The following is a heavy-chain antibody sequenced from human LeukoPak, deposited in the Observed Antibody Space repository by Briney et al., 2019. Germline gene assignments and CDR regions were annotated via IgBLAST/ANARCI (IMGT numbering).Heavy chain of an antibody. V-gene: IGHV3-48*03. CDR2: IGRDDITI. CDR1: GFTFRSYE. D-gene: IGHD3-10*01. J-gene: IGHJ4*02. CDR3: ARPIGYSGSGSYYGY. Sequence: GGSLRLSCAASGFTFRSYEMNWVRQAPGKGLEWVSYIGRDDITIHYADSVRGRFTISRDNAKNSLYLQMNSLRAEDTAVYYCARPIGYSGSGSYYGYWGQGTLVSVSS.